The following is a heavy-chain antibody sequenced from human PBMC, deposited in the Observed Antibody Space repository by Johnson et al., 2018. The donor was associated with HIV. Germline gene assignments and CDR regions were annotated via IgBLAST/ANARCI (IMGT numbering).Heavy chain of an antibody. J-gene: IGHJ3*02. Sequence: QVQLVESGGGVVRPGGSLRLSCAASGFTFDDYGMSWVRQAPGKGLEWVAVISYDGSNKYYADSVKGRFTISRDNSKNTLYLQMNSLRAEDTAVYYCARSTGPYSTYYYDSPDPDAFDIWGQGTMVTVSS. CDR3: ARSTGPYSTYYYDSPDPDAFDI. CDR1: GFTFDDYG. D-gene: IGHD3-22*01. CDR2: ISYDGSNK. V-gene: IGHV3-30*03.